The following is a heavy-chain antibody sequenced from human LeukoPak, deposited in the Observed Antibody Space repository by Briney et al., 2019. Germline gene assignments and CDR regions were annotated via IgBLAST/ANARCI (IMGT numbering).Heavy chain of an antibody. Sequence: GGSLRLSCAASGLTVSSNYMSWVRPAPGKGLEWVSIIYNGGNTYYADSVKGRFTISRDNSKNTLYLQMNSLRAEDTAVYYCARDAFYYDSNGSSAKGEYWGQGTLVTVSS. CDR2: IYNGGNT. CDR1: GLTVSSNY. J-gene: IGHJ4*02. V-gene: IGHV3-66*01. D-gene: IGHD3-22*01. CDR3: ARDAFYYDSNGSSAKGEY.